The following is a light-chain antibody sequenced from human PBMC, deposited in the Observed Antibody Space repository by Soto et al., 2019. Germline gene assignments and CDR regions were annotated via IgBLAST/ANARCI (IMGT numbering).Light chain of an antibody. Sequence: QSVLTQPSSVSESPGQSITISCTGTSSDVGGYNYVSWYQQHPGKAPKLMIYEVSNRPSGVSNRFSGSKSGNTASLTISGLQAEDEADYYCSSYTSSSTLYYVSGTGTK. CDR3: SSYTSSSTLYYV. CDR1: SSDVGGYNY. CDR2: EVS. J-gene: IGLJ1*01. V-gene: IGLV2-14*01.